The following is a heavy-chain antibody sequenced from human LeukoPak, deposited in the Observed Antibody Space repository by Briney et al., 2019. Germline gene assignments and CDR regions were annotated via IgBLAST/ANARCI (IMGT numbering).Heavy chain of an antibody. D-gene: IGHD2-21*02. CDR1: GFTFSSYA. CDR2: ISYDGGTK. Sequence: PGGSLRLSCAASGFTFSSYAMHWVRQAPGKGLEWVAAISYDGGTKFHADSVKGRFTISRDNSNKTLFLQMNSLGPDDTAVYFCAREYIDYFEPGGYFLAYWGQGTLVTVSS. CDR3: AREYIDYFEPGGYFLAY. V-gene: IGHV3-30*14. J-gene: IGHJ4*02.